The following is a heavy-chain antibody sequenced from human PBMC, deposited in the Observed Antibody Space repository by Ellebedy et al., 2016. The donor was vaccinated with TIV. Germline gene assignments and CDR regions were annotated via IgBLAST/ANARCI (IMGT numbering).Heavy chain of an antibody. CDR1: GFKFRDYA. Sequence: GGSLRLXXAASGFKFRDYAMSWVRQAPGKGLEWVSLVNWDGADTYYTESVKGRFTISRDNRKNSLYLQMNSLRPEDTAFYYCVKDWGHGSGTRYFDHWGQGTLVTVSS. D-gene: IGHD3-10*01. CDR3: VKDWGHGSGTRYFDH. CDR2: VNWDGADT. V-gene: IGHV3-43D*03. J-gene: IGHJ4*02.